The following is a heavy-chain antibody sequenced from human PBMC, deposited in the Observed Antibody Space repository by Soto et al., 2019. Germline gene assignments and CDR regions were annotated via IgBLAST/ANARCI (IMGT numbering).Heavy chain of an antibody. CDR3: AKDKRGFQVVYYFDH. CDR2: ISGSGGST. V-gene: IGHV3-23*01. Sequence: GGSLRLSCAASGFTFSSYAMSWVRQAPGKELECVSAISGSGGSTYYADSVKGRFTISRDNSKNTLYLQMNSLRAEDTAVYYCAKDKRGFQVVYYFDHWGRETLVTVSS. D-gene: IGHD2-15*01. CDR1: GFTFSSYA. J-gene: IGHJ4*02.